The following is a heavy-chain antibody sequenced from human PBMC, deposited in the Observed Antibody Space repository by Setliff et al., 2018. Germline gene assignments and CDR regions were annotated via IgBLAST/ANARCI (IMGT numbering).Heavy chain of an antibody. CDR3: AREVGTSTSSDAFDV. J-gene: IGHJ3*01. Sequence: PSETLSLTCAVYGGSFSGYYWSWIRQPPGKRLEWIGEIIHSGSTNYNPSLKSRVTISVDTSKNQFSLNLTSVTAADTAVYYCAREVGTSTSSDAFDVWGQGMMVTVSS. V-gene: IGHV4-34*12. CDR2: IIHSGST. D-gene: IGHD1-26*01. CDR1: GGSFSGYY.